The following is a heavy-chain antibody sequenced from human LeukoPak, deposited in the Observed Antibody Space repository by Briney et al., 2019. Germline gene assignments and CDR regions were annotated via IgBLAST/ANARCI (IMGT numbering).Heavy chain of an antibody. Sequence: ASVKVSCKASGYTFTNYDIHWVRQATGQGLEWMGWMNPYSANTGYAQNFQGRITITRNTSISTAYMELSSLRSEDTAVYYCAQTGGVRGVIGYMDVWGKGTTVTISS. V-gene: IGHV1-8*03. CDR3: AQTGGVRGVIGYMDV. CDR2: MNPYSANT. J-gene: IGHJ6*03. CDR1: GYTFTNYD. D-gene: IGHD3-10*01.